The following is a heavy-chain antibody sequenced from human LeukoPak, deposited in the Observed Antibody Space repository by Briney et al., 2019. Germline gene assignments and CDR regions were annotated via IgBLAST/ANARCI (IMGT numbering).Heavy chain of an antibody. CDR3: TKGKGVTYSYGRLYFFDY. D-gene: IGHD5-18*01. J-gene: IGHJ4*02. CDR1: GFTFSTYV. CDR2: ITGSGGST. V-gene: IGHV3-23*01. Sequence: GGSLRLSCAASGFTFSTYVVTWVRQAPGKGLEWISAITGSGGSTYYADSVKGRFTISRDNSKNTLYLQMNSLRAEDTAVYYCTKGKGVTYSYGRLYFFDYWGQGTLVTVSS.